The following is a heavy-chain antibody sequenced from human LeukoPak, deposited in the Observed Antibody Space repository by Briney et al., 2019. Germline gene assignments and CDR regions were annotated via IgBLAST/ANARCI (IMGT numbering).Heavy chain of an antibody. Sequence: GGSLRLSCAACGFTFSSYAMHWVRQAPGKGLEYVSAISSNGGSTYYANSVKGRFTISRDNSKNTLYLQMGSLRAEDMAVYYCARDGYYYDSSGYYSGYFDYWGQGTLVTVSS. D-gene: IGHD3-22*01. V-gene: IGHV3-64*01. J-gene: IGHJ4*02. CDR3: ARDGYYYDSSGYYSGYFDY. CDR2: ISSNGGST. CDR1: GFTFSSYA.